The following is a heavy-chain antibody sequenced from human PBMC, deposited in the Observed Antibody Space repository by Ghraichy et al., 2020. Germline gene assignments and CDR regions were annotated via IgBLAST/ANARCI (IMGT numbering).Heavy chain of an antibody. Sequence: SQTLSLTCAVYGGSFSGYYWSWIRQPPGKGLEWIGEINHSGSTNYNPSLKSRVTISVDTSKNQFSLKLSSVTAADTAVYYCARAVTMIVVVTSWFDPWGQGTLVTVSS. CDR1: GGSFSGYY. CDR2: INHSGST. J-gene: IGHJ5*02. D-gene: IGHD3-22*01. V-gene: IGHV4-34*01. CDR3: ARAVTMIVVVTSWFDP.